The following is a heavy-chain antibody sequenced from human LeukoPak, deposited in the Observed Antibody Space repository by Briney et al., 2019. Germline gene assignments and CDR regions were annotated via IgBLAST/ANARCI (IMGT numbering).Heavy chain of an antibody. D-gene: IGHD2-15*01. Sequence: GGSLRLSCAASGFTFSSYAMHWVRQAPGKGREGVAVISYDGSNKHYADAVKGRFTISRDNSKNTLYLQMNSLRAEDTAVYYCARDGDWGQGTLVTVSS. CDR1: GFTFSSYA. V-gene: IGHV3-30-3*01. CDR3: ARDGD. J-gene: IGHJ4*02. CDR2: ISYDGSNK.